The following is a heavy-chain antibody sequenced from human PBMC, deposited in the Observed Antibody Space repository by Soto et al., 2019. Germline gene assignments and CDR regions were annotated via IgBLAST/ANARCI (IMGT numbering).Heavy chain of an antibody. CDR2: IWYDGSNK. CDR3: ARDLLGYGDYYNWFDP. V-gene: IGHV3-33*01. D-gene: IGHD4-17*01. J-gene: IGHJ5*02. Sequence: PGGSLRLSCAASGFTFSSYGMRWVRQAPGKGLEWVAVIWYDGSNKYYADSVKGRFTISRDNSKNTLYLQMNSLRAEDTVVYYCARDLLGYGDYYNWFDPWGQGTLVTVSS. CDR1: GFTFSSYG.